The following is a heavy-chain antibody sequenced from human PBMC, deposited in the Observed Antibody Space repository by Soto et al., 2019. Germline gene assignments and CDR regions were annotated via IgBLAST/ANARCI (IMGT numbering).Heavy chain of an antibody. D-gene: IGHD2-2*02. CDR2: IMPIFATP. Sequence: QVQLMQSGAEVKKPGSSVKVSCKASGGTFSTSAISWVRQAPGEGLEWVGGIMPIFATPDYAQKFQGRVTLSADESTATAYLELTSLTTDDTAVYYCARDKYRQQLGGNYYYILDVWGQGTAITVSS. CDR3: ARDKYRQQLGGNYYYILDV. CDR1: GGTFSTSA. J-gene: IGHJ6*02. V-gene: IGHV1-69*12.